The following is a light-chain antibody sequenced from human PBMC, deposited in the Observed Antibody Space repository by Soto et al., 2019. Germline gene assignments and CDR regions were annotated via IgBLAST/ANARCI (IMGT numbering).Light chain of an antibody. J-gene: IGKJ1*01. Sequence: DIQMTQSPSTLSASVGDRVTITCRASQSISSWLAWYQQKPGKAPNRMIYDASSVKSGFPSSFSGSGSGTECTLNISSRQPDDFATYYCQQYNTYWTFGQGTKVDI. CDR3: QQYNTYWT. CDR1: QSISSW. V-gene: IGKV1-5*01. CDR2: DAS.